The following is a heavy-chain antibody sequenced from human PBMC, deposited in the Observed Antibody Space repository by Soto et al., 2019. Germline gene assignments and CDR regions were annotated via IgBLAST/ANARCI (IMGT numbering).Heavy chain of an antibody. Sequence: GGSLRLSCAASGFTFSSYGMHWVRQAPGKGLEWVAVIWYDGSNKYYADSVKGRFTISRDNSKNTLYLQMNSLRAEDTAVYYCARENGGRDGYNFWKYYSYGMDVWGQGTTVTVSS. CDR1: GFTFSSYG. V-gene: IGHV3-33*01. J-gene: IGHJ6*02. D-gene: IGHD3-3*01. CDR2: IWYDGSNK. CDR3: ARENGGRDGYNFWKYYSYGMDV.